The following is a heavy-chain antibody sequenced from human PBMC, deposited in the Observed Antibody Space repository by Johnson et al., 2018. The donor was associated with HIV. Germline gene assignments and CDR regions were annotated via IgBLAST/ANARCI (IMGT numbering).Heavy chain of an antibody. D-gene: IGHD6-13*01. Sequence: QVQLVESGGGVVQPGRSLRLSCAASGFTFSSHAMHWVRQAPGKGLEWVTFISNDGSNKYYADSVRGRFTISSDNSKNTLYLQMNSLRAEDTAVYYCAREGEGYSSSWYDAFDIWGQGTMVTVSS. CDR3: AREGEGYSSSWYDAFDI. CDR1: GFTFSSHA. CDR2: ISNDGSNK. J-gene: IGHJ3*02. V-gene: IGHV3-30*04.